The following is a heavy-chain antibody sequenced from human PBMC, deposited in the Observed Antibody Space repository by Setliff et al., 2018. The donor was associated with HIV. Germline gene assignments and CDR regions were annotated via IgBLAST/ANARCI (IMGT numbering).Heavy chain of an antibody. D-gene: IGHD4-17*01. CDR2: VSSRGDT. V-gene: IGHV4-4*07. Sequence: SETLSLTCTVSDSGTYYWSWIRQPAGKGLEWIGRVSSRGDTNYNPSLKSRVTMSVDTSKNQFSLKLTSGTASDTAVYYCARAAAGNTGPFDLWGQGSPVTVSS. J-gene: IGHJ4*02. CDR3: ARAAAGNTGPFDL. CDR1: DSGTYY.